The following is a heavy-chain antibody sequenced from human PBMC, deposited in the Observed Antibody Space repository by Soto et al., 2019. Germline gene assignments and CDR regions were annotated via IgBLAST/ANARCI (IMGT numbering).Heavy chain of an antibody. CDR2: IWYDGSHK. V-gene: IGHV3-33*01. CDR1: GFTLNGYG. CDR3: AREGLDSSNWYFDY. J-gene: IGHJ4*02. Sequence: QVQMVESGGGVVQPGRSLRLSCAASGFTLNGYGMHWVRKAPGKGLEWVAAIWYDGSHKDYANSLKGRFTISRDNSNKMLDLEMNSLSAEATAVSYCAREGLDSSNWYFDYWGQGTLVTVSS. D-gene: IGHD6-19*01.